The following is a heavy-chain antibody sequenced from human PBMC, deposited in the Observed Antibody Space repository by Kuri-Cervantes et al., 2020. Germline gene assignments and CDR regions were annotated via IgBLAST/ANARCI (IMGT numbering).Heavy chain of an antibody. CDR2: ISYDGSNK. Sequence: GESLKISCAASGFTFSSYAMHWVRQAPGKGLEWVAVISYDGSNKYYADSVKGRFTISRDNSKNTLYLQMNSLRAEDTAVYYCARDKGNRYYYDSSGYTYYFDYWGQGTLVTVSS. D-gene: IGHD3-22*01. V-gene: IGHV3-30-3*01. CDR1: GFTFSSYA. J-gene: IGHJ4*02. CDR3: ARDKGNRYYYDSSGYTYYFDY.